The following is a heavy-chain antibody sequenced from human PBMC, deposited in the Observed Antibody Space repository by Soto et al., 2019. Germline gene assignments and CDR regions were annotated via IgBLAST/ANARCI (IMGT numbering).Heavy chain of an antibody. Sequence: EVQLVGSGGGLVEPGGSLRLSCVGSGFNFNNAWMNWVRQAPGKGLEWVGPIKSKTDGGTAYYAAPVKGRFTISRDDSRNTLFLQMISLKTEDTAVYYCTPRVGSKIDAWGKGTTVTVSS. CDR2: IKSKTDGGTA. J-gene: IGHJ6*04. D-gene: IGHD2-15*01. CDR3: TPRVGSKIDA. CDR1: GFNFNNAW. V-gene: IGHV3-15*01.